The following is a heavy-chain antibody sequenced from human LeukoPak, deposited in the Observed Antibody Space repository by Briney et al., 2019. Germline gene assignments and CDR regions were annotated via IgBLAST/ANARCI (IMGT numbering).Heavy chain of an antibody. Sequence: SETLSLTCTVSGGSITTNYWSWVRQPPGKGLEWIAYMYYSGDTNYSPSLKSRVTISMDTSKKQVSLKMTSVTAADTAVYYCARGRGWYDYWGQGTLVTVSS. V-gene: IGHV4-59*01. D-gene: IGHD6-19*01. J-gene: IGHJ4*02. CDR3: ARGRGWYDY. CDR2: MYYSGDT. CDR1: GGSITTNY.